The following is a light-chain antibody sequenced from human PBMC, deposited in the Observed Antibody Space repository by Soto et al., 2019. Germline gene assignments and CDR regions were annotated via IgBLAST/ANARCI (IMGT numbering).Light chain of an antibody. J-gene: IGKJ5*01. CDR1: QSVSSSY. CDR3: QQYGCSMT. CDR2: GAS. V-gene: IGKV3-20*01. Sequence: SPGTLSLSPGERATLSCRASQSVSSSYLAWYQQKPGQAPRLLIYGASSRATGIPDRFSGSGSGTDFTLTISRLEPEDFAVYYVQQYGCSMTLGEDTRLEIK.